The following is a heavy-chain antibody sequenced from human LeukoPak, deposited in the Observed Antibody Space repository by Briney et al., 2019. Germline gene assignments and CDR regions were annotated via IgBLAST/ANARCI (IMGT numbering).Heavy chain of an antibody. D-gene: IGHD3-16*01. CDR1: GYSFTSYW. Sequence: KPGESLKISCKASGYSFTSYWIGWVRQMPGKGLEWMGVIYPGDSDTRYSPSFQGQVTISADKPLSTAYLQWSGLKASDTAMYYCARHLTMITVPRDAFDIWGQGTMVTVSS. CDR2: IYPGDSDT. CDR3: ARHLTMITVPRDAFDI. V-gene: IGHV5-51*01. J-gene: IGHJ3*02.